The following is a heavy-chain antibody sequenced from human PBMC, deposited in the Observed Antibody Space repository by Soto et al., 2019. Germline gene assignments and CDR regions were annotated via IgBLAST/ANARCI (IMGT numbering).Heavy chain of an antibody. V-gene: IGHV3-23*01. CDR2: ISGSGGST. CDR3: AKDLGGYYDSSGYHWGLFFQH. D-gene: IGHD3-22*01. Sequence: EVQLLESGGGLVQPGGSLRLSCAASGFTFSSYAMSWVRQAPGKGLEWVSAISGSGGSTYYADSVKGRFTISRDNSKNTLYLQMNSLRAEDTAVYYCAKDLGGYYDSSGYHWGLFFQHWGQGTLVTVSS. J-gene: IGHJ1*01. CDR1: GFTFSSYA.